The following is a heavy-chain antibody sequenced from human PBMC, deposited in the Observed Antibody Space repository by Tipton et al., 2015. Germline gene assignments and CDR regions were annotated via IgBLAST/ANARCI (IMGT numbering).Heavy chain of an antibody. J-gene: IGHJ4*02. D-gene: IGHD5-12*01. CDR3: ASTAGVVATLDY. Sequence: TLSLTCTVSGDSVSSRYYNWSWIRQPPGKGLQWIGCIHSRGSTNYNPSLQSRVTISLDTSKNQFSLKLASVTAADTAVYYCASTAGVVATLDYWGQGTLVTVSS. CDR2: IHSRGST. V-gene: IGHV4-61*01. CDR1: GDSVSSRYYN.